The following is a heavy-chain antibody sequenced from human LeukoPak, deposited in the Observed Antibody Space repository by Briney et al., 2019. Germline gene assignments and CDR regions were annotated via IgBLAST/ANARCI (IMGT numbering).Heavy chain of an antibody. CDR3: ARLSPAGGGATYFDY. CDR2: MHTSGHS. J-gene: IGHJ4*02. CDR1: GGSISGHY. D-gene: IGHD1-26*01. V-gene: IGHV4-4*07. Sequence: SETLSLTCTVSGGSISGHYWSWIRQPAEKGLEFIGRMHTSGHSDYDPSLKSRVTMSVDTSKNQFSLKLTSMTAADTAVYYCARLSPAGGGATYFDYWGQGTLVAVSS.